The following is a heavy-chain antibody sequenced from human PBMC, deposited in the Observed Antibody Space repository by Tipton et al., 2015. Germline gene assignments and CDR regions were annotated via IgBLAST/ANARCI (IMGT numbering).Heavy chain of an antibody. Sequence: TLSLTCNVSGGSISTSNYYWGWIRQPPGRGLEWIGEINHSGSTNYNPSLKSRVTISVDTSKNQFSLILTSVTAADTAVYYCARAYDYGDSPPGPLGYWGQGTLVTVSS. D-gene: IGHD4-17*01. CDR2: INHSGST. J-gene: IGHJ4*02. V-gene: IGHV4-39*07. CDR1: GGSISTSNYY. CDR3: ARAYDYGDSPPGPLGY.